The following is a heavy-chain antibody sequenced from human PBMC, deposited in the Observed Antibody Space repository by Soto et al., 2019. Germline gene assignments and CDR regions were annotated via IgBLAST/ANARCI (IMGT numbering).Heavy chain of an antibody. V-gene: IGHV1-69*01. CDR2: IIPIFGTA. Sequence: QLQLVQSGAEVKKPGFSVKVSCKASGGTFSSYAISWVRQAPGQGLEWMGGIIPIFGTANYAQKIQGRVTITADESTSTAYMDLCSLRSEDTAVYYCARAHPTVTWNLITDWGQGTLVTVSS. CDR1: GGTFSSYA. D-gene: IGHD4-17*01. CDR3: ARAHPTVTWNLITD. J-gene: IGHJ4*02.